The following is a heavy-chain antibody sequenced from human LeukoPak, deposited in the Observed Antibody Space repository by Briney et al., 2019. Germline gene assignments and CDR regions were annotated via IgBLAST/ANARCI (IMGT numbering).Heavy chain of an antibody. J-gene: IGHJ4*02. CDR1: GFTFSSYS. CDR3: ARTYYDFWSGYYSHEGNPFDY. CDR2: VSSSSSTI. V-gene: IGHV3-48*01. D-gene: IGHD3-3*01. Sequence: GGSLRLSCAASGFTFSSYSMNWVRQAPGKGLEWVSDVSSSSSTIYYADSVKGRFTISRENAKNSLYLEMNRLRAEDTAVYYCARTYYDFWSGYYSHEGNPFDYWGQGTLVTVSS.